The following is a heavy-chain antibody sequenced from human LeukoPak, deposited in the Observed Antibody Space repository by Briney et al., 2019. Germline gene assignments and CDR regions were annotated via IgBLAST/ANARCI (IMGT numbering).Heavy chain of an antibody. V-gene: IGHV1-2*02. J-gene: IGHJ5*02. Sequence: ASVKVSCKASGYTFTGYYMHWVRQAPGQGLEWMGWINPNSGGTSYAQKFQGRVTMTRDTSISTAYMELSRLRSDDTAVYYCARDLSGSYEPVFYWFDPWGQGTLATVSS. CDR3: ARDLSGSYEPVFYWFDP. CDR2: INPNSGGT. CDR1: GYTFTGYY. D-gene: IGHD1-26*01.